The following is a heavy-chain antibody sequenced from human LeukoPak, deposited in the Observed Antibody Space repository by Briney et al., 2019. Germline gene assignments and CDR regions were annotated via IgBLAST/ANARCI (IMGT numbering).Heavy chain of an antibody. CDR1: GFTFSSYS. J-gene: IGHJ5*02. Sequence: GGSLRLSCAASGFTFSSYSMNWVRQAPGKGLEWVSSISSSSSYIYHADSVKGRFTISRDNAKNSLYLQRNSLRAQDTAVYYCAGSLWFGDSYWFDTSGQGTLVTVSS. CDR2: ISSSSSYI. CDR3: AGSLWFGDSYWFDT. D-gene: IGHD3-10*01. V-gene: IGHV3-21*01.